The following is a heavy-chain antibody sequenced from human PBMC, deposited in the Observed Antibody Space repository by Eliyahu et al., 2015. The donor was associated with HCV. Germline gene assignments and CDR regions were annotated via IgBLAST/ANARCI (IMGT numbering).Heavy chain of an antibody. CDR1: GFTFSSYG. Sequence: QVQLVESGGGVVQPGGSXRLSXAAXGFTFSSYGMHWVRQAPGKGLEWVAFIRYDGSNKYYADSVKGRFTISRDNSKNTLYLQMNSLRAEDTAVYYCAKVGAGSYSYWGQGTLVTVSS. D-gene: IGHD1-26*01. J-gene: IGHJ4*02. CDR3: AKVGAGSYSY. V-gene: IGHV3-30*02. CDR2: IRYDGSNK.